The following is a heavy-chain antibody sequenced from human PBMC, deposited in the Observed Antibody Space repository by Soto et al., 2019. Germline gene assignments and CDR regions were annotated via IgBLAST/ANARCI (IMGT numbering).Heavy chain of an antibody. D-gene: IGHD1-1*01. V-gene: IGHV5-51*01. J-gene: IGHJ4*02. Sequence: XESLKISFKGSGYSFTSYWIGWVRQMPGKGLEWMGIIYPGDSDTRYSPSFQGQVTISADKSISTAYLQWSSLKASDTAMYYCARHYHTGTTYSDYWGQGTLVTVSS. CDR3: ARHYHTGTTYSDY. CDR1: GYSFTSYW. CDR2: IYPGDSDT.